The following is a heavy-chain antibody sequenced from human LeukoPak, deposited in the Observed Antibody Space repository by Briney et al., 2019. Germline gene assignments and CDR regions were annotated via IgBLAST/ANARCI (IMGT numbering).Heavy chain of an antibody. V-gene: IGHV3-23*01. Sequence: GGSLRLSCAASGFTFSSYAMSWVRQAPGKGLEWVSAISGSGGSTYYADFVKGRFTISRDNSKNTLYLQMNSLRAEDTAVYYCAKPEVYDFWSGYPDYWGQGTLVTVSS. CDR1: GFTFSSYA. CDR2: ISGSGGST. D-gene: IGHD3-3*01. CDR3: AKPEVYDFWSGYPDY. J-gene: IGHJ4*02.